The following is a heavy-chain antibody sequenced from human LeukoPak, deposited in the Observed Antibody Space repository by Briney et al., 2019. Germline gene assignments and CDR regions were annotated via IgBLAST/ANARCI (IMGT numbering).Heavy chain of an antibody. CDR1: GFTFSSYG. CDR3: AKDRA. CDR2: ISYDGSNK. J-gene: IGHJ5*02. D-gene: IGHD5-24*01. V-gene: IGHV3-30*18. Sequence: GGSLRLSCAASGFTFSSYGMHWVRQAPGKGLEWVAVISYDGSNKYYADSVKGRFTISRDNSKDTLYLQMNSLRAEDTAVCYCAKDRAWGQGTLVTVSS.